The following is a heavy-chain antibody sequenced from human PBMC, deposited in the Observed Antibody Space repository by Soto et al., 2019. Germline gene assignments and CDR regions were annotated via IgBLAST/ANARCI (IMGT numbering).Heavy chain of an antibody. CDR3: ARDSSSTYYYGSGSYGGFDY. CDR2: ISAYNGNT. D-gene: IGHD3-10*01. Sequence: QVQLVQSGAEVKKPGASVKVSCKASGYTFTSYGISWVRQAPGQGLEWMGWISAYNGNTNYAQKLQGRVTMTTDTSTSTAYMELRSLRSDDTAVYYCARDSSSTYYYGSGSYGGFDYWGQGTLVTVSS. CDR1: GYTFTSYG. V-gene: IGHV1-18*01. J-gene: IGHJ4*02.